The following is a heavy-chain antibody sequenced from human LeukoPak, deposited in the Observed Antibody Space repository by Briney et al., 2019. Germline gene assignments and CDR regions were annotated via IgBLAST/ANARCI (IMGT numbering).Heavy chain of an antibody. D-gene: IGHD6-6*01. CDR3: ARGASSSSAIGYYYYYMDV. CDR1: GGSISSGSYY. V-gene: IGHV4-61*02. J-gene: IGHJ6*03. CDR2: IYTSGST. Sequence: SETLSLTCTVSGGSISSGSYYWSWIRQPAGKGLEWIGRIYTSGSTNYNPSLKRRVTISVDTSKNQFCLNLSSVTAADTAVYYCARGASSSSAIGYYYYYMDVWGKGTTVTVSS.